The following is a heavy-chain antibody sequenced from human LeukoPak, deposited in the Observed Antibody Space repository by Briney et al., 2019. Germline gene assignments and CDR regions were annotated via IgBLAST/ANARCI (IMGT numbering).Heavy chain of an antibody. Sequence: GGFLRLSCAASGFTFSSYAMSWVRQAPGKGLEWVSGISGSGGTTYYADSVKGRFTISRDNSKNTLYMQMNSLRAEDTAVYHCAKDGMEGYCSSSTCYTPFDPWGRGTLVTVSS. CDR1: GFTFSSYA. J-gene: IGHJ5*02. D-gene: IGHD2-2*02. V-gene: IGHV3-23*01. CDR2: ISGSGGTT. CDR3: AKDGMEGYCSSSTCYTPFDP.